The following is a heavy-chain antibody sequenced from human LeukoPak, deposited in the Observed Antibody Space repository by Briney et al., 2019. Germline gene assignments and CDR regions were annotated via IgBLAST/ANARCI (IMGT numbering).Heavy chain of an antibody. CDR1: GFTFSDYY. J-gene: IGHJ4*02. CDR2: ISSSGSTI. V-gene: IGHV3-11*01. D-gene: IGHD3-16*02. CDR3: ARDRSYDYVWGSYRFSPFDY. Sequence: PGGSLRLSCAASGFTFSDYYMSWIRQAPGKGLEWVSYISSSGSTIYYADSMKGRFTISRDNAKNSLYLQMNSLRAEDTAVYYCARDRSYDYVWGSYRFSPFDYWGQGTLVTVSS.